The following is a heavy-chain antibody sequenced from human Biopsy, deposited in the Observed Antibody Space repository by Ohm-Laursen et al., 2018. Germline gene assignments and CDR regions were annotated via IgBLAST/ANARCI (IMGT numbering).Heavy chain of an antibody. J-gene: IGHJ6*02. D-gene: IGHD6-25*01. V-gene: IGHV3-33*08. CDR2: IWYDGSRQ. Sequence: SLRLSCAASGFTFSSHAMHWVRQAPGKGLEWVAVIWYDGSRQYYADSVKGRFTISRDNSKNTLYLQMNSLRAEDTAVYYCARDGAAGYGLDVWGQGTTVTVSS. CDR3: ARDGAAGYGLDV. CDR1: GFTFSSHA.